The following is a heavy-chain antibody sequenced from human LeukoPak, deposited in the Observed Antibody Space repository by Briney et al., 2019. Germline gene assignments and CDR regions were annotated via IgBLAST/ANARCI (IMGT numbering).Heavy chain of an antibody. CDR2: IYSGGST. J-gene: IGHJ1*01. D-gene: IGHD5-24*01. V-gene: IGHV3-53*01. Sequence: GGSLRLSCTVSGFTVSSNYMSWVRQAPGKGLEWVSVIYSGGSTYYADSVKGRFTISRDTSENTLYLQMNSLRVEDTAVYFCARGDAYNTEYFQHWGQGTLVTVSS. CDR3: ARGDAYNTEYFQH. CDR1: GFTVSSNY.